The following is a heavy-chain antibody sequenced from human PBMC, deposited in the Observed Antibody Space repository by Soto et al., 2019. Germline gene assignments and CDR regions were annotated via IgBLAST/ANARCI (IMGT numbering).Heavy chain of an antibody. V-gene: IGHV4-59*01. Sequence: SETLSLTCTVSGGSISSYYWSWIRQPPGKGLEWIGYIYYSGSTNYNPSLKSRVTISVDTSKNQFSLKLSSVTAADTAVYYCARETNLRYSSSWYPNWFDPWGQGTLVTVSS. D-gene: IGHD6-13*01. CDR2: IYYSGST. CDR1: GGSISSYY. J-gene: IGHJ5*02. CDR3: ARETNLRYSSSWYPNWFDP.